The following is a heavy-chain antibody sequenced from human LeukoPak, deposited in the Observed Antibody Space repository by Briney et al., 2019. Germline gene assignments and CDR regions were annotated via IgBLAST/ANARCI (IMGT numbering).Heavy chain of an antibody. D-gene: IGHD1-26*01. V-gene: IGHV4-34*01. Sequence: SETLSLTCAVYGGSFSGYYWSWIRQPPGKGLEWIGEINHSGSTNYNPSLKSRVTISVDTSKNQFSLKLSSATAADTAVYYCARLRSGSYRRGSFGFDYWGQGTLVTVSS. CDR1: GGSFSGYY. CDR2: INHSGST. CDR3: ARLRSGSYRRGSFGFDY. J-gene: IGHJ4*02.